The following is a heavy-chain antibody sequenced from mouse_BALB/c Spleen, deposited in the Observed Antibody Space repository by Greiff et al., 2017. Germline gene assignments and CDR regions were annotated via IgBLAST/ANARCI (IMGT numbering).Heavy chain of an antibody. V-gene: IGHV1-77*01. CDR2: IYPGSGNT. CDR3: ARSLLRLRAWFAY. CDR1: GYTFTDYY. D-gene: IGHD1-2*01. Sequence: GQLQQSGAELARPGASVKLSCKASGYTFTDYYINWVKQRTGQGLEWIGEIYPGSGNTYYNEKFKGKATLTADKSSSTAYMQLSSLTSEDSAVYFCARSLLRLRAWFAYWGQGTLVTVSA. J-gene: IGHJ3*01.